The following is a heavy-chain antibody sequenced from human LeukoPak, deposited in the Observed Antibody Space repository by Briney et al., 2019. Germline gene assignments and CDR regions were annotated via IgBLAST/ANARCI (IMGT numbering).Heavy chain of an antibody. CDR2: ISYDGINK. CDR3: ASGGGYCSSTSCYVSDY. D-gene: IGHD2-2*01. J-gene: IGHJ4*02. Sequence: GGSLRLSCAASGFTFSSYAMHWVRQAPGKGLGWVAVISYDGINKYYTDSVKGRFTISRDNSKNTLYLQMNSLRAEDTAVYYCASGGGYCSSTSCYVSDYWGQGTLVTVSS. V-gene: IGHV3-30-3*01. CDR1: GFTFSSYA.